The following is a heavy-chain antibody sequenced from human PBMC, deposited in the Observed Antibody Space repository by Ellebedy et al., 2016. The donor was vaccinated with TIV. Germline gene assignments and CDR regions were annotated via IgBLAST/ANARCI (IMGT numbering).Heavy chain of an antibody. Sequence: GESLKISCAASGLTFSSHAMSWVRQAPGKGLEWVSSITESGGNTYYADSVKGRFTISRDNSKDTLFLQMNGLRAEDTAIYFCARDPVGVGPAFDVWGQGTMVTVSS. V-gene: IGHV3-23*01. CDR3: ARDPVGVGPAFDV. CDR2: ITESGGNT. J-gene: IGHJ3*01. D-gene: IGHD4-23*01. CDR1: GLTFSSHA.